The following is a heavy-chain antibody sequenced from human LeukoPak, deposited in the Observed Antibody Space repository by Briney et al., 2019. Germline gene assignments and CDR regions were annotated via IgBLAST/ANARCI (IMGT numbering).Heavy chain of an antibody. CDR2: IYYSGST. V-gene: IGHV4-31*03. CDR1: GDSINSGGYY. Sequence: SETQSLTCTVSGDSINSGGYYWNWIRQHPGKGLEWIGYIYYSGSTYYNPSLKSRVTISVDTSKIQFSLKLSSVTAADTAVYYCARARRIAVATDAFDIWGQGSMVTVSS. J-gene: IGHJ3*02. CDR3: ARARRIAVATDAFDI. D-gene: IGHD6-19*01.